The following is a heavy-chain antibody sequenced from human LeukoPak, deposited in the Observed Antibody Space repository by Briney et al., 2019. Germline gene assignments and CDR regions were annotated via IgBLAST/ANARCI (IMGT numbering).Heavy chain of an antibody. CDR3: VAGSGWRFDY. CDR1: GFTFSSYA. V-gene: IGHV3-30-3*01. CDR2: ISYDGSNK. J-gene: IGHJ4*02. Sequence: GSLRLSCAASGFTFSSYAMSWVRQAPGKGLEWVAVISYDGSNKYYADSVKGRFTISRDNAKNSLYVQMNSLRVEDTAVYYCVAGSGWRFDYWGQGTLVTVSS. D-gene: IGHD6-19*01.